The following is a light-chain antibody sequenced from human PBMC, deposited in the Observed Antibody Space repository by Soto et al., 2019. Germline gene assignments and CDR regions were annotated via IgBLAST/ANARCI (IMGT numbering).Light chain of an antibody. CDR1: SSNVGSYDL. V-gene: IGLV2-23*01. J-gene: IGLJ2*01. CDR3: CSYAGSDTMI. Sequence: QSALTQPASVSGSPGQSITISCTGTSSNVGSYDLVSWYQQHPGEAPKLMIYEGTKRPSGVSNRFSASKSANTASLTISGLQPEDAADYYCCSYAGSDTMIFGGGTKVTVL. CDR2: EGT.